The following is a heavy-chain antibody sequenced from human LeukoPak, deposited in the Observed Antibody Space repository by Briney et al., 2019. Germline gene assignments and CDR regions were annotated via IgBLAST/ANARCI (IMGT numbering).Heavy chain of an antibody. Sequence: SETLSLTCTVSGGSISTYYWSWIRRPPGKGLEWIAYIHASGPTNYNPSLKSRITISVDTSKNQFSLKLSSVTAADTAVYYCARHDAGIAARPFDNWGQGILVTVSS. J-gene: IGHJ4*02. CDR3: ARHDAGIAARPFDN. CDR2: IHASGPT. V-gene: IGHV4-4*09. D-gene: IGHD6-6*01. CDR1: GGSISTYY.